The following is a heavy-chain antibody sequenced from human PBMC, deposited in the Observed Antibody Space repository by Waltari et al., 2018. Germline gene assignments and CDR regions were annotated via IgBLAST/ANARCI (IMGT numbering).Heavy chain of an antibody. CDR2: INHSGST. CDR3: ARKGYYYYYYMDV. Sequence: QVQLQQWGAGLLKPSETLSLTCAVYGGSFSGYYWSWIRQPPGKGLEWIGEINHSGSTNYNPSLKSRVTISVDTSKYQFSLKLSSVTAADTAVYYCARKGYYYYYYMDVWGKGTTVTVSS. J-gene: IGHJ6*03. V-gene: IGHV4-34*01. CDR1: GGSFSGYY.